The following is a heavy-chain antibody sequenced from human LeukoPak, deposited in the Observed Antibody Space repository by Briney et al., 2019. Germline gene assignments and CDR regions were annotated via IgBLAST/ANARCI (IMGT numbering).Heavy chain of an antibody. CDR2: ISGNGGST. J-gene: IGHJ4*02. Sequence: PGGSLRLSCAASGFAFSTYAMNWVRQAPGKGLEWVSTISGNGGSTYYADSVKGRFTISRDNSKNTLYLQMNSLRAEDTAVYYCAKVLGGWYPNYFDYWGQGTLVTVSS. CDR3: AKVLGGWYPNYFDY. D-gene: IGHD6-19*01. CDR1: GFAFSTYA. V-gene: IGHV3-23*01.